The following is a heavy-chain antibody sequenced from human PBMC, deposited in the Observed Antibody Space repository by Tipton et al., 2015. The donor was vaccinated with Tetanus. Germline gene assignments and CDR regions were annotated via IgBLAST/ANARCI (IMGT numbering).Heavy chain of an antibody. D-gene: IGHD2-15*01. CDR1: GGSISSYY. V-gene: IGHV4-59*12. CDR2: ISYSGST. J-gene: IGHJ4*02. Sequence: TLSLTCTVSGGSISSYYWSWIRQPPGKGLEWIGYISYSGSTNYNPSLKSRVTISVDTSKNQFSLKLSSVTAADTAVYYCARMYCSGGSCYFDYWGQGTLVTVSS. CDR3: ARMYCSGGSCYFDY.